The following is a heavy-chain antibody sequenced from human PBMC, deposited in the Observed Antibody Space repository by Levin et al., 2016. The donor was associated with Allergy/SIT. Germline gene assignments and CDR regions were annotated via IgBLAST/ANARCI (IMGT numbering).Heavy chain of an antibody. J-gene: IGHJ3*01. Sequence: WIRQPPGKGLEWIGYIYHSGSTYYNPSLKSRVTISVDRSKNQFSLKLSSVTAADTAVYYCARGTTMIVVARGAFDSLGPRDNGHRLL. CDR2: IYHSGST. CDR3: ARGTTMIVVARGAFDS. D-gene: IGHD3-22*01. V-gene: IGHV4-30-2*01.